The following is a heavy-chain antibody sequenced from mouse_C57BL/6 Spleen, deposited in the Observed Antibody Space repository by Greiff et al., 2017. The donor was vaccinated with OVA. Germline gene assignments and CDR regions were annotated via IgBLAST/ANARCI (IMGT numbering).Heavy chain of an antibody. V-gene: IGHV1-5*01. Sequence: VQLKQSGTVLARPGASVKMSCKPSGYTFTSYWMHWVKQRPGQGLEWIGAIYPGNSDTSYNQKFKGKAKLTAVTSASTAYMELSSLTNEDSAVYYCTRPYYYGSSYYAMDYWGQGTSVTVSS. CDR1: GYTFTSYW. J-gene: IGHJ4*01. CDR3: TRPYYYGSSYYAMDY. CDR2: IYPGNSDT. D-gene: IGHD1-1*01.